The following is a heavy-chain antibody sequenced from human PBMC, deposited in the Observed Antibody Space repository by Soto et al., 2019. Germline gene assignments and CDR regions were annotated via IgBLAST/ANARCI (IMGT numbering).Heavy chain of an antibody. CDR1: GYTFTSYG. CDR3: ARDLVLAHDFWSGYPAISSLDY. V-gene: IGHV1-18*01. D-gene: IGHD3-3*01. J-gene: IGHJ4*02. CDR2: ISAYNGNT. Sequence: ASVKVSCKASGYTFTSYGISWVRQAPGQGLEWMGWISAYNGNTNYAQKHQGRVTMTTDTSTSTAYMELRSLRSDDTAVYYCARDLVLAHDFWSGYPAISSLDYWGQGTLVTVSS.